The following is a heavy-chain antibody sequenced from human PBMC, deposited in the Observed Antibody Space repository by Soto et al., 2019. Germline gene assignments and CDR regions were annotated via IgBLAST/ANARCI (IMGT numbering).Heavy chain of an antibody. Sequence: QVQLVQSGAEVKKPGSSVKVSCKASGGTFSSYAISWVRQAPGQGLEWMGGIIPIFGTANYAQKFQGRDTITEDESTSTAYMELSSLRSEDTAVYYCAREGGLCSGGSFYSGSTLNFQHWGQGTLVTVSS. CDR2: IIPIFGTA. D-gene: IGHD2-15*01. J-gene: IGHJ1*01. CDR1: GGTFSSYA. CDR3: AREGGLCSGGSFYSGSTLNFQH. V-gene: IGHV1-69*01.